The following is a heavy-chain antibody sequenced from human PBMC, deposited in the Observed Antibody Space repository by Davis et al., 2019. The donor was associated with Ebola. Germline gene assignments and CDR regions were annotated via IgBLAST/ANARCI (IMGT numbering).Heavy chain of an antibody. CDR1: GFTFSGNA. CDR2: IRGNGQT. V-gene: IGHV3-23*01. J-gene: IGHJ4*02. CDR3: ARALRRWYLGPFDY. Sequence: GGSLRLSCAASGFTFSGNAITWVRQAPGRGLEWVSDIRGNGQTHYADSVKGRFTISRDDPKSMVYVQVNNVRVEDTAVYYCARALRRWYLGPFDYWGQGTLVTVSS. D-gene: IGHD4-23*01.